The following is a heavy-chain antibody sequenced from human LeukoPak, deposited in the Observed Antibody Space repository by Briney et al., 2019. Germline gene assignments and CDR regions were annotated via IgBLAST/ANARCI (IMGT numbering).Heavy chain of an antibody. CDR3: ARGYSSGFGN. Sequence: ASVAVSCKASVYSFTSHYIHWVRQAPGQGLEWMGIINPSRGSTSYAQKFQGRVTVTRDTSTSTVYMDLSSLGSEDTAVYYCARGYSSGFGNWGQGTLVTVSS. CDR1: VYSFTSHY. D-gene: IGHD6-19*01. CDR2: INPSRGST. V-gene: IGHV1-46*01. J-gene: IGHJ4*02.